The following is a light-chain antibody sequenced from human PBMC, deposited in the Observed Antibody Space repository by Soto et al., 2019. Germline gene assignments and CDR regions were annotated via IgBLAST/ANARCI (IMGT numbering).Light chain of an antibody. CDR1: RSVSSSY. J-gene: IGKJ1*01. V-gene: IGKV3-20*01. CDR2: GAS. CDR3: QQYGSSPRT. Sequence: EIVLTQSPGTLSLSPGERATLSCRASRSVSSSYLAWYQQKPGQAPRLLIYGASSRATGIPDRFSGSGSGTDFTLTISRMEPEDCAVYCCQQYGSSPRTFGQGTKVDI.